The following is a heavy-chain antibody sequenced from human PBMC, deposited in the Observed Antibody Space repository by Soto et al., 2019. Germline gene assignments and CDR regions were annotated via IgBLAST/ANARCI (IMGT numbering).Heavy chain of an antibody. CDR2: ISGSGGST. J-gene: IGHJ5*02. CDR1: GFTFSSYA. Sequence: EVQLLESGGGLVQPGGSLRLSCAASGFTFSSYAMSWVRQAPGKGLEWVSVISGSGGSTYYADSVKGRFTISRDNSKNTLYLQMNSLRAEDTAVYYCAKGQGAPLAERAWFGPWGQGTLVTVSS. V-gene: IGHV3-23*01. D-gene: IGHD3-16*01. CDR3: AKGQGAPLAERAWFGP.